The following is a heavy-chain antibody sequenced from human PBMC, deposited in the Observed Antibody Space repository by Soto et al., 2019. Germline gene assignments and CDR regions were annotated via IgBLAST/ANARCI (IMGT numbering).Heavy chain of an antibody. CDR2: ISSSGSTI. CDR1: GFTFSSYE. J-gene: IGHJ6*02. D-gene: IGHD3-3*01. CDR3: ARVRFLEWNYYGMDV. V-gene: IGHV3-48*03. Sequence: GGSLRLSCAASGFTFSSYELNWVRQAPGQGLDWVSYISSSGSTIYYADLVKGRFTISSDNAKNSLYLQMNSLRAEDTAVYYCARVRFLEWNYYGMDVWGQGTTVTVSS.